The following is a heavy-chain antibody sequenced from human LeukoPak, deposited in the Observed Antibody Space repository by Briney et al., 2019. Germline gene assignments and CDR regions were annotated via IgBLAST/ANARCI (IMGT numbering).Heavy chain of an antibody. D-gene: IGHD3-16*01. CDR3: VSSRFTTRSFAS. Sequence: PGGSLRLSCAPSGFTFSSSWMQWVRQAPVQGLVWVSRINSDESVTTYTNSVKRRFTISTDNPKNTLYLQMNSLRAEDTAMYYCVSSRFTTRSFASWGQATLVPVSS. CDR2: INSDESVT. V-gene: IGHV3-74*03. CDR1: GFTFSSSW. J-gene: IGHJ5*02.